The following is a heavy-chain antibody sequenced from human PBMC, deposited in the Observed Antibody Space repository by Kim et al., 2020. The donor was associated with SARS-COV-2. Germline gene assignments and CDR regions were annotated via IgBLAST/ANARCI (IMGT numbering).Heavy chain of an antibody. CDR2: IYSGGST. Sequence: GGSLRLSCAASGFTVSSNYMSWVRQAPGKGLEWVSVIYSGGSTYYADSVKGRFTISRDNSKNTLYLQMNSLRAEDTAVYYCARDDWVGQWPSYYYYGMDVWGQGTTVTVSS. D-gene: IGHD6-19*01. CDR3: ARDDWVGQWPSYYYYGMDV. CDR1: GFTVSSNY. J-gene: IGHJ6*02. V-gene: IGHV3-66*01.